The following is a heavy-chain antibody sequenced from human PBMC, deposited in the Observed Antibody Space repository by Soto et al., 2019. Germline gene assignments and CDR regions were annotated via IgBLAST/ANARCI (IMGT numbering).Heavy chain of an antibody. CDR3: ARDPTAGTPPYNYFDY. Sequence: DSVKGRFTISRDNSKNTLYLQMNSLRAEDTAVYYCARDPTAGTPPYNYFDYWGQGTLVTSPQ. J-gene: IGHJ4*02. V-gene: IGHV3-30*07. D-gene: IGHD6-13*01.